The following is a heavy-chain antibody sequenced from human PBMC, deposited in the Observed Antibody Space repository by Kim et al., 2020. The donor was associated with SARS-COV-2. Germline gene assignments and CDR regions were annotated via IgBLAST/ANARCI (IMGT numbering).Heavy chain of an antibody. CDR2: ISSSSSYT. D-gene: IGHD3-16*02. Sequence: GGSLRLSCAASGFTFSDYYMSWIRQAPGKGLEWVSYISSSSSYTNYADSVKGRFTISRDNAKNSLYLQMNSLRAEDTAVYYCASTSITFGGVIAGGAFDIWGQGTMVTVSS. CDR1: GFTFSDYY. CDR3: ASTSITFGGVIAGGAFDI. V-gene: IGHV3-11*03. J-gene: IGHJ3*02.